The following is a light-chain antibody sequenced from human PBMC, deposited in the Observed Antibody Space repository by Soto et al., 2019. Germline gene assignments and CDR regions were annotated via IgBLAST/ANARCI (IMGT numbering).Light chain of an antibody. J-gene: IGKJ4*01. CDR1: QGISNW. CDR3: QQVNSFPHT. CDR2: AAS. Sequence: DIQMTQSPSSVSASVGDRVTITCRASQGISNWLTWYQQKPGKAPNLLIYAASSLEIGVPSRFSGSGYGTDFTLTINGLQPEDFATYYCQQVNSFPHTFGGGTKVEIK. V-gene: IGKV1D-12*01.